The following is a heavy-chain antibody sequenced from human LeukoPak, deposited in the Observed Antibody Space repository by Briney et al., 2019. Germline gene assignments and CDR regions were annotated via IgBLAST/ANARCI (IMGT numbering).Heavy chain of an antibody. J-gene: IGHJ4*02. CDR2: INPNTGGT. Sequence: GASVKVSCKASGCTLTGYYIHWVRQAPGQGLEWMGWINPNTGGTHYAQKFQGWVTMTRDMSISTAYMELSRLRSDDTAVYYCATSYRSSWYYFDYWGQGTLVTVSS. V-gene: IGHV1-2*04. D-gene: IGHD6-13*01. CDR3: ATSYRSSWYYFDY. CDR1: GCTLTGYY.